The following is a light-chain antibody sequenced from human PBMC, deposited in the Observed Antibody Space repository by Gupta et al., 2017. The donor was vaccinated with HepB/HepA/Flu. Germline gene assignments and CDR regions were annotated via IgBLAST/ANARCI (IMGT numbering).Light chain of an antibody. CDR3: QQCNNWPPIT. V-gene: IGKV3-15*01. J-gene: IGKJ5*01. CDR1: QSVSSN. Sequence: EIVMTQSPPTLSVSLGERATLSCRASQSVSSNLAWYQQKPGQAPRLLIYGASTRATGIPARFSGSGSGTEFTLTISSLQSEDFAVYYCQQCNNWPPITFGQGTRLEIK. CDR2: GAS.